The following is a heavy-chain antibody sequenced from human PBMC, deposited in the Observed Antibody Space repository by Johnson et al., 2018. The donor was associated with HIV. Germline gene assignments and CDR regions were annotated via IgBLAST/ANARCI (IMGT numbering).Heavy chain of an antibody. CDR2: IKQDGSEK. J-gene: IGHJ3*02. CDR1: GFTFSSYW. Sequence: VQLVESGGGLVQPGGSLRLSCAASGFTFSSYWMSWVRQAPGKGLEWVANIKQDGSEKYYVDSVKGRFTISRDNAKNSLYLQMNSLRAEDTAVYYCAKDQAVAGRGLFAFDIWGHGTMVTVSS. D-gene: IGHD6-19*01. V-gene: IGHV3-7*05. CDR3: AKDQAVAGRGLFAFDI.